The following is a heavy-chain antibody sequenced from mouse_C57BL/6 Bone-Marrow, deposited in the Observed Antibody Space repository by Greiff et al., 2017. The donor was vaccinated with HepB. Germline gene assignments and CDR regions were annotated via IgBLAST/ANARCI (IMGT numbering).Heavy chain of an antibody. CDR1: GYTFTSYG. J-gene: IGHJ3*01. CDR3: AVYYGNPGFAY. CDR2: IYPRSGNT. V-gene: IGHV1-81*01. D-gene: IGHD2-1*01. Sequence: QVHVKQSGAELARPGASVKLSCKASGYTFTSYGISWVKQRTGQGLEWIGEIYPRSGNTYYNEKFKGKATLTADKSSSTAYMELRSLTSEDSAVYFCAVYYGNPGFAYWGQGTLVTVSA.